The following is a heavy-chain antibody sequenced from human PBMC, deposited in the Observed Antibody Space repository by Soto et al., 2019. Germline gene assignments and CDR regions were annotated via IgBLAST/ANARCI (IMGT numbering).Heavy chain of an antibody. D-gene: IGHD2-15*01. Sequence: ASVKVSCKASGYTFTSYAMHWVRQAPGQRLEWMGWINAGNGNTKYSQNFKGRVTFTRDTSASTAYMELSSLSFEDTAVYYCARGVAPYYFDYWGQGTLVTVS. V-gene: IGHV1-3*01. CDR3: ARGVAPYYFDY. CDR2: INAGNGNT. CDR1: GYTFTSYA. J-gene: IGHJ4*02.